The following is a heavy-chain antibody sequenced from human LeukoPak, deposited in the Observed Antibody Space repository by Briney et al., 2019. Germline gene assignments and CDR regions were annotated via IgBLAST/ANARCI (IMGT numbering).Heavy chain of an antibody. Sequence: GRSLRLSCAASGFTFSSYAMHWVRQAPGKGLEWVAVISYDGSNKYYADSVKGRFTISRDNSKNTLYLQMNSLRAEDTAVYYCARGRHTIFGVVRPDAFDSWVERAMVTDSP. V-gene: IGHV3-30-3*01. CDR3: ARGRHTIFGVVRPDAFDS. CDR1: GFTFSSYA. J-gene: IGHJ3*02. D-gene: IGHD3-3*01. CDR2: ISYDGSNK.